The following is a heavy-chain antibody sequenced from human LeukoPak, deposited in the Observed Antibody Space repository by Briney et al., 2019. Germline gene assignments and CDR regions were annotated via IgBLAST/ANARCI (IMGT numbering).Heavy chain of an antibody. Sequence: ASVKVSCKASGGTFSSYAISWVRQAPGQGLEWMGGIIPIFGTANYAQKFQGRVTITADKSTSTAYMELSSLRPEDTAVYYCARDIRFGRARYMDVWGKGTTVTVSS. CDR3: ARDIRFGRARYMDV. V-gene: IGHV1-69*06. CDR2: IIPIFGTA. CDR1: GGTFSSYA. J-gene: IGHJ6*03. D-gene: IGHD3-10*01.